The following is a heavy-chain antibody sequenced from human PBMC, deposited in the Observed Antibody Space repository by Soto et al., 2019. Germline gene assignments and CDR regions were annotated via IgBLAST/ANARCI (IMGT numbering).Heavy chain of an antibody. J-gene: IGHJ5*02. V-gene: IGHV1-69*02. CDR3: AALSGYTSYDLRVNLFDP. CDR1: GESNGVYG. D-gene: IGHD5-12*01. Sequence: VQLVQSGPEVKEPGSSVRVSCRKSGESNGVYGIHWLRQAPGQGLEWVGRVIPTHGIRNYAPKFQGRVTSSGETATNTEYMELSGMRHDDTAVYYCAALSGYTSYDLRVNLFDPWGTGTLVTFSS. CDR2: VIPTHGIR.